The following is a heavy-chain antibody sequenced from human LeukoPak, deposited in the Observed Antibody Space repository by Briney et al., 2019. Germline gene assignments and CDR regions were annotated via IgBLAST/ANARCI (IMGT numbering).Heavy chain of an antibody. CDR3: AKDQAIFGVVTGFDY. J-gene: IGHJ4*02. D-gene: IGHD3-3*01. Sequence: GGSLRLSCAASGFTFSSYAMSWVRQAPGKGLEWVSAISGSGGSTYYADSVEGRFTISRDNSKNTLYLQMNSLRAEDTAVYYCAKDQAIFGVVTGFDYWGQGTLVTVSS. CDR2: ISGSGGST. CDR1: GFTFSSYA. V-gene: IGHV3-23*01.